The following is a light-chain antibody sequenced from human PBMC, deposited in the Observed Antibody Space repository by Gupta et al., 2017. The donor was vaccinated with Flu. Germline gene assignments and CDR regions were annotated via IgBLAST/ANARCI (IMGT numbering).Light chain of an antibody. J-gene: IGKJ1*01. Sequence: EIVLTQSPATLSLSPGERATLSCRASQSVSSYLAWYQQKPGQATRLLIYDASNRATGIPARFSGSGSGTDFTLTISSLEPEDFSGYYGQQREAFGQGTKVEIK. CDR3: QQREA. V-gene: IGKV3-11*01. CDR2: DAS. CDR1: QSVSSY.